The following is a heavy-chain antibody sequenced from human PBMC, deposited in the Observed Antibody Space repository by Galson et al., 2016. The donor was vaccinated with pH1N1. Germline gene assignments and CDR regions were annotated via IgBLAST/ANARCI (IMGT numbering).Heavy chain of an antibody. D-gene: IGHD2-15*01. CDR2: INPSGGST. CDR3: AYRGYCSGGSCYAFDS. V-gene: IGHV1-46*01. J-gene: IGHJ3*02. CDR1: GDTFSSYY. Sequence: SVKVSCKASGDTFSSYYMHWVRQAPGQGLEWMGIINPSGGSTRYAEKFQGRVTMTRDTSTSTVYMELSSLRSDDTAVYYCAYRGYCSGGSCYAFDSWGQVTMVTVSS.